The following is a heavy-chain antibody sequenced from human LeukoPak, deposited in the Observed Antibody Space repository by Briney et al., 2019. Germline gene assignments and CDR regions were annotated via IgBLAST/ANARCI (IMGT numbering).Heavy chain of an antibody. CDR3: ARDNHLPNCDFWSGPPPRYGMDV. J-gene: IGHJ6*02. CDR1: GDSVSSNSAA. D-gene: IGHD3-3*01. CDR2: TYYRSKWYN. Sequence: SQTLSLTCAISGDSVSSNSAAWNWIRQFPSRGLEWLGRTYYRSKWYNDYAVSVKSRITINPDTSKNQFSLQLNSVTPEDTAVYYCARDNHLPNCDFWSGPPPRYGMDVWGQGTTVTVSS. V-gene: IGHV6-1*01.